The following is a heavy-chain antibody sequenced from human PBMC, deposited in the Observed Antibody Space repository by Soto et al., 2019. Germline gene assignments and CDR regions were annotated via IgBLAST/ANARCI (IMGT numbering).Heavy chain of an antibody. CDR3: AGGRPGYSYGFNLDY. V-gene: IGHV1-3*01. CDR2: INAGNGNT. J-gene: IGHJ4*02. Sequence: ASVKVSCKASGYTFTSYAMHWVRQAPGQRLEWMGWINAGNGNTKYSQKFQGRVTMTTDTSTSTAYMELRSLRSDDTAVYYCAGGRPGYSYGFNLDYWGQGTLVTVSS. D-gene: IGHD5-18*01. CDR1: GYTFTSYA.